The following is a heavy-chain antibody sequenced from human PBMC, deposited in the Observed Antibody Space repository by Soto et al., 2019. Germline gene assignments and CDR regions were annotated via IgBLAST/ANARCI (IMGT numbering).Heavy chain of an antibody. CDR2: ISWDGGST. V-gene: IGHV3-43*01. CDR3: AKDMKAARLSRPQIYYYYYGMDV. J-gene: IGHJ6*02. CDR1: GFTFDDYT. Sequence: GGSLRLSCAASGFTFDDYTMHWVRQAPGKGLEWVSLISWDGGSTYYADSVKGRFTISRDNSKNSLYLQMNSLRTEDTALYYCAKDMKAARLSRPQIYYYYYGMDVWGQGTTVTVSS. D-gene: IGHD6-6*01.